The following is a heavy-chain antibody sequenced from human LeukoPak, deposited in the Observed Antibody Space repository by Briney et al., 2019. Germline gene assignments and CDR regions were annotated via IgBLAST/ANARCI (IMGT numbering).Heavy chain of an antibody. CDR1: GFTFRGYG. V-gene: IGHV3-33*01. CDR2: LWYDGSNE. J-gene: IGHJ6*03. Sequence: GGSLRLSCVASGFTFRGYGMHWVRQAPGKGLEWLSLLWYDGSNEYYADSVKGRFIISKDNSKNTLYLQMNSLRAEDTALYYCARGLSGYGYYYCYYMDVWGKGTTVTVSS. D-gene: IGHD5-12*01. CDR3: ARGLSGYGYYYCYYMDV.